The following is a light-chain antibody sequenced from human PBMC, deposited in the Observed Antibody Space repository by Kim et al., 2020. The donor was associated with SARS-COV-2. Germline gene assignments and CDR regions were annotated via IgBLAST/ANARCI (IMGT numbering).Light chain of an antibody. CDR1: QSISYYY. Sequence: LPPGERATLSCRASQSISYYYLAWYQQKPGQAPRLLIYGTSNRDTGIPDRFSGSGSGTDFTLTISRLEPEDFAVYYCQQYGGSLTFGGGTKVDIK. V-gene: IGKV3-20*01. CDR2: GTS. CDR3: QQYGGSLT. J-gene: IGKJ4*01.